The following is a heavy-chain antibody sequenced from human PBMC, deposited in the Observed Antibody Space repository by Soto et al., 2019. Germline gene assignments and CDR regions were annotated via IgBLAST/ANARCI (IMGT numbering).Heavy chain of an antibody. D-gene: IGHD3-16*01. J-gene: IGHJ1*01. V-gene: IGHV3-43*01. CDR1: GFNFNEYT. Sequence: EVQLVESGGVVVQPGGSLRLSCAASGFNFNEYTMHWVRHAPGRGLEWVSLITSDGSNTSYPDSVRGRYTISRDKSDISLYLQSNSLRTEDTALYYCVKSRTASAGTFGRWGQWTLVSACS. CDR3: VKSRTASAGTFGR. CDR2: ITSDGSNT.